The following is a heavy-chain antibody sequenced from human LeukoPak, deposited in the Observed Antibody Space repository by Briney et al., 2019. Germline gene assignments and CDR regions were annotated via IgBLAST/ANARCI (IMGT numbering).Heavy chain of an antibody. CDR1: GDSVSSNSAA. Sequence: SQTLSLTCVISGDSVSSNSAAWNWIRQSPSRGLEWLGRTYYRSRWYYDYALSVKSRVTINPDTSKNQFCLHLNSVTPEDTALYYCARALAPAGTGLDYWGQGTLVTVSS. D-gene: IGHD6-13*01. CDR2: TYYRSRWYY. CDR3: ARALAPAGTGLDY. J-gene: IGHJ4*02. V-gene: IGHV6-1*01.